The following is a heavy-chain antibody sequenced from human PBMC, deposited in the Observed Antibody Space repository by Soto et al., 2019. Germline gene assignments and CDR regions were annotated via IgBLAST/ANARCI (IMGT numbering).Heavy chain of an antibody. D-gene: IGHD2-2*01. J-gene: IGHJ5*02. CDR1: GGSISSYY. V-gene: IGHV4-59*01. Sequence: SETLSLTCTVSGGSISSYYWSWIWQPPGKGLEWIGYIYYSGSTNYNPSLKSRVTISVDTSKNQFSLKLSSVTAADTAVYYCASHIVVVPADMWWFDPWGQGTLVTVS. CDR2: IYYSGST. CDR3: ASHIVVVPADMWWFDP.